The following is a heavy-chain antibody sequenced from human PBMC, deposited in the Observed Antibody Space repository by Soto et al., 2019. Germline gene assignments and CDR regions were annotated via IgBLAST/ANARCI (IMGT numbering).Heavy chain of an antibody. CDR1: GYTFTSYD. V-gene: IGHV1-8*01. Sequence: QVPLVQSGAEVKKPGASVKVSCKASGYTFTSYDINWVRQATGQGLEWMGWMNPNSGNTGYAQKFQGRVTMTRNTSISTAYMELSRLRSEDTAVYYCARKTYYDFWSGYYRGYYYYYMDVWGKGTTVTVSS. J-gene: IGHJ6*03. D-gene: IGHD3-3*01. CDR3: ARKTYYDFWSGYYRGYYYYYMDV. CDR2: MNPNSGNT.